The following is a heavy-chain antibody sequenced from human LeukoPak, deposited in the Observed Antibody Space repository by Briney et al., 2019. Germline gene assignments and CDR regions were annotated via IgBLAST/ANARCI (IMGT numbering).Heavy chain of an antibody. Sequence: GGSLRLSCAASGFTFSSYGMSWVRQAPGKGLEWVSAISGSGGSTYYADSVKGRFTISRDNSKNTLHLQMNSLRAEDTAVYYCAKRVPTGYSYGYYLDYWGQGTLVTVSS. D-gene: IGHD5-18*01. J-gene: IGHJ4*02. V-gene: IGHV3-23*01. CDR2: ISGSGGST. CDR3: AKRVPTGYSYGYYLDY. CDR1: GFTFSSYG.